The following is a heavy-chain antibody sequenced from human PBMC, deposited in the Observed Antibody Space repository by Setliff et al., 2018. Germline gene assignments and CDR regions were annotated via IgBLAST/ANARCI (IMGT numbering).Heavy chain of an antibody. Sequence: ASVKVSCKASGYTFTGYYMHWVRQAPGQGLGWMGWINPNSGGTNYAQKFQGRVTMTRDTSISTAYMELSRLRSDDTAVYYCARDREGSSWFYDYWGQGTLVTVS. J-gene: IGHJ4*02. D-gene: IGHD6-13*01. CDR2: INPNSGGT. CDR1: GYTFTGYY. V-gene: IGHV1-2*02. CDR3: ARDREGSSWFYDY.